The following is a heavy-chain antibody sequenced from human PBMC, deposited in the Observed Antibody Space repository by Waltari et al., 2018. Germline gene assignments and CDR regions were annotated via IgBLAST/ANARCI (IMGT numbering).Heavy chain of an antibody. J-gene: IGHJ4*02. CDR1: GYTFTDDY. V-gene: IGHV1-2*02. Sequence: QVQLVQSGAEVKRPGASVKVSCKAFGYTFTDDYIHWVRQAPGQGLEWMGWINPDTGGVKYEEKLQGRVTMTRDTSINTAYLELSSLRSDDTAMYFCARDQKMNLWGQGTLVTVSS. CDR2: INPDTGGV. CDR3: ARDQKMNL.